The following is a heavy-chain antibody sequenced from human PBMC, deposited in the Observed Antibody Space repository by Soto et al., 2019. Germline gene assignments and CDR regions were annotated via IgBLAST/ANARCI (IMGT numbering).Heavy chain of an antibody. CDR3: ARQGCSSTSCYFHRRGWFDP. D-gene: IGHD2-2*01. CDR1: GGSISSSSYY. J-gene: IGHJ5*02. Sequence: SETLSLTCTVSGGSISSSSYYWGWIRQPPGKGLEWIGSIYYSGSTYYNPSLKSRVTISVDTSKNQFSLKLSSVTAADTAVYYCARQGCSSTSCYFHRRGWFDPWGQGTLVTVSS. CDR2: IYYSGST. V-gene: IGHV4-39*01.